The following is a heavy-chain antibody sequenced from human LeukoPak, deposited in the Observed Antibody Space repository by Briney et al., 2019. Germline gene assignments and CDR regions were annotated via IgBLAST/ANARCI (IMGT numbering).Heavy chain of an antibody. D-gene: IGHD5-24*01. V-gene: IGHV1-69*04. CDR3: AIVATDRFDY. CDR2: IIPILGIA. CDR1: GGTFSSYA. J-gene: IGHJ4*02. Sequence: SVKVSCKASGGTFSSYAISWVRQAPGQGLEWMGRIIPILGIANYAQKFQGRVTITADKSTSTAYTELSSLRSEDTAVYYCAIVATDRFDYWGQGTLVTVSS.